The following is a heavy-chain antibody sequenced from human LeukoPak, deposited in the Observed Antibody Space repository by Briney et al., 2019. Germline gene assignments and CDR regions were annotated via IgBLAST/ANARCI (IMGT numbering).Heavy chain of an antibody. CDR2: IYYSGST. V-gene: IGHV4-59*08. CDR3: ARTGRLLGLGY. D-gene: IGHD5-12*01. Sequence: SETLSLTCTVSGGSISSYYWSWIRQPPGKGLEWIGYIYYSGSTNYNPSLKSRVTISVDTSKNQFSLKLSSVTAADTAVYYCARTGRLLGLGYWGQGTLVTVSS. J-gene: IGHJ4*02. CDR1: GGSISSYY.